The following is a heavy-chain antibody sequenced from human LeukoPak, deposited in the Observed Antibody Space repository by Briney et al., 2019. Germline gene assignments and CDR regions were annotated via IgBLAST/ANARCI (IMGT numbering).Heavy chain of an antibody. J-gene: IGHJ3*02. Sequence: SETLSLTCAVYGGPFSGYYWNWIRQPPGKGLEWIGEINHRGNTNYNPSLKSRVTISVDTSKNQFSLKLSSVTAADTAVYYCARLDTAMYAFDIWGQGTMVTVSS. CDR2: INHRGNT. CDR1: GGPFSGYY. D-gene: IGHD5-18*01. CDR3: ARLDTAMYAFDI. V-gene: IGHV4-34*01.